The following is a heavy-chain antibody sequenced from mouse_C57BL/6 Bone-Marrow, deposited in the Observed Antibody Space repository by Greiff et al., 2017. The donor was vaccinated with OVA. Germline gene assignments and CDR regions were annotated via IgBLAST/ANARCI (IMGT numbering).Heavy chain of an antibody. Sequence: DVMLVESGGGLVQPGGSLKLSCAASGFTFSDYYMYWVRQTPEKRLEWVAYISNGGGSPYYPDTVKGRFTISRDNAKNTLYLQMSRLKSEDTAMYYCARHGDYDYFDYWGQGTTLTVSS. CDR3: ARHGDYDYFDY. V-gene: IGHV5-12*01. D-gene: IGHD2-4*01. J-gene: IGHJ2*01. CDR2: ISNGGGSP. CDR1: GFTFSDYY.